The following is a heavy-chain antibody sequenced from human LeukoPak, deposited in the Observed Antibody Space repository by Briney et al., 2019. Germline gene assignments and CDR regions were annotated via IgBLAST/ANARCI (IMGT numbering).Heavy chain of an antibody. CDR1: GGSISSYY. J-gene: IGHJ5*02. CDR2: IYYSGGT. D-gene: IGHD3-10*01. CDR3: AREVSVRGVINAWFDP. Sequence: SETLSLTCTVSGGSISSYYWSWIRQPPGKGLEWIGYIYYSGGTNYNPSLKSRVTISVDTSKNQFSLKLSSVTAADTAVYYCAREVSVRGVINAWFDPWGQGTLVTVSS. V-gene: IGHV4-59*01.